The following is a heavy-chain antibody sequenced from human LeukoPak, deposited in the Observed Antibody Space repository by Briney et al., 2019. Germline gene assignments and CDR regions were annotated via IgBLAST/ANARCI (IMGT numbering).Heavy chain of an antibody. Sequence: SETLSLACSVSGDSVTSYYWSWIRQPPGKGLEWIGYVSSDGTTNYTPSLRSRVIMSVDTAKNHISLSLTSLTAADTAIYYCARLDCTGDGCYNHWGQGTLVTVSS. CDR3: ARLDCTGDGCYNH. J-gene: IGHJ4*02. V-gene: IGHV4-59*08. D-gene: IGHD2-8*02. CDR2: VSSDGTT. CDR1: GDSVTSYY.